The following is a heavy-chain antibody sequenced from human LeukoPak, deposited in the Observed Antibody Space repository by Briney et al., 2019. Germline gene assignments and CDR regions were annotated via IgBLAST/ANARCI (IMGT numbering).Heavy chain of an antibody. CDR1: GYTFTGYY. CDR3: ARERADYDILTGYYRDYYYGMDV. J-gene: IGHJ6*02. V-gene: IGHV1-2*02. D-gene: IGHD3-9*01. CDR2: INPNSGGT. Sequence: ASVKVSCKASGYTFTGYYMHWVRQAPGQGLEWMGWINPNSGGTNYAQKFQGRVTMTRDTSISTAYMELSRLRSDVTAVYYCARERADYDILTGYYRDYYYGMDVWGQGTTVTVSS.